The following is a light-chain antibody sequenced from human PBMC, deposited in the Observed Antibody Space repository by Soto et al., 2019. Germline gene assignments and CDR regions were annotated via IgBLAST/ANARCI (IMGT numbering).Light chain of an antibody. Sequence: EIVLTQSPATLSLSPGERATLSCRASQSVSSNLAWYQQKRGQAPRLLIYGASNRATGIPARFSGSGFGTDFTLIISSLEPEDFAVYYCQQRSNWPPLTFGGGTKVEIK. J-gene: IGKJ4*01. CDR3: QQRSNWPPLT. CDR1: QSVSSN. CDR2: GAS. V-gene: IGKV3-11*01.